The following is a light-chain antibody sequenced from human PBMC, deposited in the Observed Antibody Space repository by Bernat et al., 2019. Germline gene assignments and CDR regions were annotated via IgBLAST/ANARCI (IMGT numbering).Light chain of an antibody. Sequence: ETMMTQSPLSLPVTPGEPASISCRSSQSLLHSDGYNYLDWYLQKPGQSPQLLIYLGSNRASGVPDRFSGSGSGTDFTLKIGRVEAEDVGVYYCMQAQQTPLTFGGGTKVEIK. CDR1: QSLLHSDGYNY. CDR2: LGS. V-gene: IGKV2-28*01. J-gene: IGKJ4*01. CDR3: MQAQQTPLT.